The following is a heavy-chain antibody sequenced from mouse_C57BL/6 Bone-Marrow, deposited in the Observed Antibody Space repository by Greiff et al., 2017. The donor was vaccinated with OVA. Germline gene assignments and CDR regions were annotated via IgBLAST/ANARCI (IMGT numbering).Heavy chain of an antibody. CDR2: INPSSGYT. CDR1: GYTFTSYT. D-gene: IGHD4-1*01. V-gene: IGHV1-4*01. Sequence: VKLQESGAELARPGASVKMSCKASGYTFTSYTMHWVKQRPGQGLEWIGYINPSSGYTKYNQKFKDKATLTADKSSSTAYMQLSSLTSEDSAVYYGARELTGNYYAMDYWGQGTSVTVSS. CDR3: ARELTGNYYAMDY. J-gene: IGHJ4*01.